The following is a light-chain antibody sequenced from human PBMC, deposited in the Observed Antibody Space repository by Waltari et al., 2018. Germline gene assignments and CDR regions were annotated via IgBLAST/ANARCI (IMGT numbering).Light chain of an antibody. J-gene: IGLJ1*01. V-gene: IGLV2-14*03. Sequence: QSALTQPASVSGSPGQSITLSCTGTSRDVGGYNFVSWYQQHPGKAPKLMIYGVSNRPSGVSSRFSGSKSGNTASLTISGLQAEDEADYYCNSYTSSYTYVFGTGTKVTVL. CDR1: SRDVGGYNF. CDR3: NSYTSSYTYV. CDR2: GVS.